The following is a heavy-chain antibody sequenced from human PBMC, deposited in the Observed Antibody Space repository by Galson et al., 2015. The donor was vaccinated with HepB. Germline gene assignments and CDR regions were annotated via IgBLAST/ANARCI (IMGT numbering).Heavy chain of an antibody. CDR2: IYSSGPT. CDR3: VRDRRLDYYGLDV. CDR1: GLAVSDNY. J-gene: IGHJ6*01. V-gene: IGHV3-66*01. Sequence: SLRLSCAASGLAVSDNYMTWVRQAPGKGLEWVSVIYSSGPTYYADSVKGRFIISRDNSQNMVFLQMNSLRVEDTAVYYCVRDRRLDYYGLDVWGQGTTVTDSS.